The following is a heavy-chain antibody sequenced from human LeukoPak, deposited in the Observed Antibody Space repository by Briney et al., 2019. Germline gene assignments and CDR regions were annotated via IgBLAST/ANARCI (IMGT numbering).Heavy chain of an antibody. CDR1: GGSFSGYY. V-gene: IGHV4-34*01. CDR3: ARGRPYYYDSSGYYYDGY. J-gene: IGHJ4*02. CDR2: INHSGST. D-gene: IGHD3-22*01. Sequence: SETLSLTCAVYGGSFSGYYWSWLRQPPGKGLEWIGEINHSGSTNYNPSLKSRVTISVDTSKNQFSLKLSSVTAADTAVYYCARGRPYYYDSSGYYYDGYWGQGTLVTVSS.